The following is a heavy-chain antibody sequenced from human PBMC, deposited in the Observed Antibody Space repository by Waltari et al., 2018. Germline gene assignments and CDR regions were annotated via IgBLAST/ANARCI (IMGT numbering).Heavy chain of an antibody. CDR2: IDPRDSYT. CDR1: GYRFTSYW. J-gene: IGHJ6*02. Sequence: EVQLVQSGAEVKKPGDSLRISCKGSGYRFTSYWISWVRQMPGKGLEWMGKIDPRDSYTRNSPSFQGHVTISVDRSISTAYLQWSSLKASGTAIYYCARRATGDASYESSLSAMDVWGQGTTVIVSS. CDR3: ARRATGDASYESSLSAMDV. D-gene: IGHD3-22*01. V-gene: IGHV5-10-1*03.